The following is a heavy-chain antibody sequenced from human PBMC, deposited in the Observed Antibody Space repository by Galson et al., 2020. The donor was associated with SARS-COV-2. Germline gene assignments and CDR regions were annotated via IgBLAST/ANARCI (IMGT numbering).Heavy chain of an antibody. Sequence: ASVKVSCKASGYTFTSYGISWVRQAPGQGLEWMGWISAYNGNTNYAQKLQGRVTMTTDTSTSTAYMELRSLRSDDTAVYYCALTFSSSWYGEFDYWGQGTLVTVSS. CDR3: ALTFSSSWYGEFDY. J-gene: IGHJ4*02. CDR1: GYTFTSYG. D-gene: IGHD6-13*01. V-gene: IGHV1-18*01. CDR2: ISAYNGNT.